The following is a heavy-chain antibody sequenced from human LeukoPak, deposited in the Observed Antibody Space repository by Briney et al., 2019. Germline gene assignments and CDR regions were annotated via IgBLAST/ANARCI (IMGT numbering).Heavy chain of an antibody. CDR3: AKNGGPHGMDV. D-gene: IGHD3-16*01. V-gene: IGHV3-7*02. CDR2: IKHDGSET. CDR1: GFXFSSIW. J-gene: IGHJ6*02. Sequence: PGGSLRLSCAASGFXFSSIWMSWVRQAPGKGLEWVANIKHDGSETNYVDSVKGRFSISRDNAKNPLHLQMNSLRVEDTAVYYCAKNGGPHGMDVWGLGITVTVSS.